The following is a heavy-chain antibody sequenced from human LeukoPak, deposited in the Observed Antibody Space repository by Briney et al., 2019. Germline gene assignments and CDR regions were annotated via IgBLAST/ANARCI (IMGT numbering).Heavy chain of an antibody. CDR1: GFTFSSYW. Sequence: GGSLRLSCAASGFTFSSYWMHWVRQAPGKGLVWVLRISSDGSSRSYADSVKGRFTISRDNAKNTLYLQMNSLRAEDTAVYYCVRDPGYYDSSGFHPFDYWGQGTLVTVSS. D-gene: IGHD3-22*01. V-gene: IGHV3-74*01. CDR2: ISSDGSSR. J-gene: IGHJ4*02. CDR3: VRDPGYYDSSGFHPFDY.